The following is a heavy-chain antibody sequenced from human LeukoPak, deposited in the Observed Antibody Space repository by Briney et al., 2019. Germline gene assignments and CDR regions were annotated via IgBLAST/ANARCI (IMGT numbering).Heavy chain of an antibody. D-gene: IGHD3-22*01. CDR1: GGSISSYY. CDR3: AGTFFPYYDSSGYYYHFDY. Sequence: SETLSLTCTVSGGSISSYYWSWIRQPPGKGLEWIGYIYYSGSTNYNPSLKSRVTISVDTSKNQFSLKLSSVTAADTAVYYCAGTFFPYYDSSGYYYHFDYWAREPWSPSPQ. J-gene: IGHJ4*02. CDR2: IYYSGST. V-gene: IGHV4-59*01.